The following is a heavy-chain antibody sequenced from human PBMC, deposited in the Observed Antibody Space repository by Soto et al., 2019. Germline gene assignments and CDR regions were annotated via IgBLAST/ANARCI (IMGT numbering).Heavy chain of an antibody. D-gene: IGHD6-6*01. V-gene: IGHV5-51*01. Sequence: GESLKISCKGSGYTFTDYWIGWVRQLPGKGLEWMGIIYPGDSDTRYSPSFQGHVTITVDKSTNTAYLQWNSLRAEDTAVYYCAREEQLAYYYYGMDVWGQGTTVTVSS. CDR3: AREEQLAYYYYGMDV. J-gene: IGHJ6*02. CDR1: GYTFTDYW. CDR2: IYPGDSDT.